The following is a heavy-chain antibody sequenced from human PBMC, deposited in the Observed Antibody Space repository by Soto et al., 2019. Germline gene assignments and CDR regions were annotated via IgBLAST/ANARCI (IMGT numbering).Heavy chain of an antibody. D-gene: IGHD6-13*01. CDR1: GYTFTSYY. CDR3: ARGWIAAAGRDAFDI. V-gene: IGHV1-46*01. J-gene: IGHJ3*02. Sequence: ASVKVSCKASGYTFTSYYMHWVLQAPGQGLEWMGIINPSGGSTSYAQKFQGRVTMTRDTSTSTVYMELSSLRSEDTAVYYCARGWIAAAGRDAFDIWGQGTMVTVSS. CDR2: INPSGGST.